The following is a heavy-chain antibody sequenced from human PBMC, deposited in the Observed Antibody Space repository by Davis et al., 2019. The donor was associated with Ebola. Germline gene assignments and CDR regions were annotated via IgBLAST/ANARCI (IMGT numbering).Heavy chain of an antibody. CDR2: IIPIFGTA. CDR1: GGTFSSYA. CDR3: ATGYCSSTSCHYYYYGMDV. Sequence: SVKVSCRASGGTFSSYAISWVRQAPGQGLEWMGGIIPIFGTANYAQKFQGRVTITADESTSTAYMELSSLRSEDTAVYYCATGYCSSTSCHYYYYGMDVWGQGTTVTVSS. D-gene: IGHD2-2*01. V-gene: IGHV1-69*13. J-gene: IGHJ6*02.